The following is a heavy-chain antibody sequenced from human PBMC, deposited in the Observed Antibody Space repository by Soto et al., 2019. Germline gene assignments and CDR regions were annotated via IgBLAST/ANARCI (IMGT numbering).Heavy chain of an antibody. CDR2: ISTYNGNQ. V-gene: IGHV1-18*01. J-gene: IGHJ4*02. D-gene: IGHD3-10*01. Sequence: ASVKVSCKASGDPYASYGISWVRQAPRQGLEWKRWISTYNGNQNYTQKLQGRVTMTTDTSTSTAYMELKSLRSDVTAVHDCAREYDYGSGPWYWRKGTQVTVSS. CDR3: AREYDYGSGPWY. CDR1: GDPYASYG.